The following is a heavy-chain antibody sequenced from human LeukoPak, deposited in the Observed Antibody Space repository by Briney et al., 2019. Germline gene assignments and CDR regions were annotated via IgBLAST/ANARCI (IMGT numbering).Heavy chain of an antibody. Sequence: SETLSLTCTVSGGSISSSSYYWGWIRQPPGKGLEWIGSIYYSGSTYYNPSLKSRVTISVDTSKNQFSLKLSSVTAADTAVYYCARHRSGYSLLGYYYYYMDVWGKGTTVTISS. J-gene: IGHJ6*03. CDR3: ARHRSGYSLLGYYYYYMDV. CDR2: IYYSGST. CDR1: GGSISSSSYY. V-gene: IGHV4-39*01. D-gene: IGHD3-3*01.